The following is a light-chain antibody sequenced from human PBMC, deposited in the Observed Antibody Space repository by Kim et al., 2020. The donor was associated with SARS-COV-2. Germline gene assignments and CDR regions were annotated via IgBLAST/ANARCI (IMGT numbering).Light chain of an antibody. Sequence: GQRVTDSCSGSSSNIGSNYVYWYQQVPGTAPKLLIYKSIQRPSGVPDRFSDSKSGTSASLAISGLRSEDEADYYCATWDDSLSGPVFGGGTQLTVL. CDR2: KSI. J-gene: IGLJ2*01. CDR1: SSNIGSNY. V-gene: IGLV1-47*01. CDR3: ATWDDSLSGPV.